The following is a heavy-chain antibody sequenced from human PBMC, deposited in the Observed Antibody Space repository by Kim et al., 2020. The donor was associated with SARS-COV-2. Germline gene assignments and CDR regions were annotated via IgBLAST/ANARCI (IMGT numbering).Heavy chain of an antibody. CDR3: AKDRVGVFYNCDD. CDR2: ISGSGGST. D-gene: IGHD3-3*01. V-gene: IGHV3-23*01. J-gene: IGHJ4*02. CDR1: GFTFSSYA. Sequence: GGSLRLSCAASGFTFSSYAMSWVRQAPGKGLEWVSTISGSGGSTYYADSVKGRFTISRDNSKNSLYLQMNSLRAEDTAVYYCAKDRVGVFYNCDDWGQGTLGPVSS.